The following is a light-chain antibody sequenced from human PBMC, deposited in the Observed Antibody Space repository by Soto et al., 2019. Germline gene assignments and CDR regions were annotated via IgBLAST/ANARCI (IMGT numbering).Light chain of an antibody. V-gene: IGKV3-11*01. Sequence: EIVLTQSPATLSLSPGERATLSCRASQSIRSYLAWYQQKPGQAPRLLIYDASNRATGTPARFSGSGSGTDFTLTISSLEPEDFAVYYCQHRGRWPPETFGGGTKVDIK. CDR3: QHRGRWPPET. CDR2: DAS. CDR1: QSIRSY. J-gene: IGKJ4*01.